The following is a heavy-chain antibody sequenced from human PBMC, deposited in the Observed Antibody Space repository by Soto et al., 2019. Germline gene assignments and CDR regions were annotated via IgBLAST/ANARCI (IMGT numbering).Heavy chain of an antibody. J-gene: IGHJ5*02. Sequence: QVQLQQWGAGLLKPSETLSLACAVYGGSFSGPTWSWIRQPPGKGLEWIGEINHSGSTNYNPSLKSPVTIPIDMSKHQSSLQVSSVTAAATAVYYCARGWGFGFDPWGQGILVTVSS. CDR1: GGSFSGPT. D-gene: IGHD3-10*01. V-gene: IGHV4-34*01. CDR3: ARGWGFGFDP. CDR2: INHSGST.